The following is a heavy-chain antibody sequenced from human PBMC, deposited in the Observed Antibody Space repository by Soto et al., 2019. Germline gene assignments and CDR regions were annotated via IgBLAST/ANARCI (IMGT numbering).Heavy chain of an antibody. D-gene: IGHD3-10*01. CDR3: ARVRRYYGSGSQPRSRVYYYYMDV. V-gene: IGHV4-34*01. J-gene: IGHJ6*03. Sequence: SETLSLTCAVYGGSFSGYYWSWIRQPPGKGLEWIGEINHSGSTNYNPSLKSRVTISVDTSKNQFSLKLSSVTAADTAVYYCARVRRYYGSGSQPRSRVYYYYMDVWGKGTKVTVSS. CDR1: GGSFSGYY. CDR2: INHSGST.